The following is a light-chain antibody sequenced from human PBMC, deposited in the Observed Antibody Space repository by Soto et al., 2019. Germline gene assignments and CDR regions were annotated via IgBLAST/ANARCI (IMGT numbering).Light chain of an antibody. Sequence: DIQMTQSPSSLSASVGDRVTITCRASQSISTYLNWFLQKPGKAPQLLIYDASTLQRGAPSRFSGSGSGTDFTLTISSLQPEDFATYSCQQSHSTPPTFGQGTRLEIK. CDR1: QSISTY. J-gene: IGKJ5*01. CDR2: DAS. CDR3: QQSHSTPPT. V-gene: IGKV1-39*01.